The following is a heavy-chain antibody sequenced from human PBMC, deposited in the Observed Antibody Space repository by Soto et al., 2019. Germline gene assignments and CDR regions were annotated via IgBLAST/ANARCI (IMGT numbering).Heavy chain of an antibody. CDR3: AKCRITGTTRWFDP. CDR1: GFTFSSYA. D-gene: IGHD1-7*01. Sequence: GGSLRLSCAASGFTFSSYAMSWVRQAPGKGLEWVSAISGSGGTTYYADSVKGRFTISRDNSKNTLYLQMNSLRVEDTAIYYCAKCRITGTTRWFDPWGQGTLVTVSS. CDR2: ISGSGGTT. V-gene: IGHV3-23*01. J-gene: IGHJ5*02.